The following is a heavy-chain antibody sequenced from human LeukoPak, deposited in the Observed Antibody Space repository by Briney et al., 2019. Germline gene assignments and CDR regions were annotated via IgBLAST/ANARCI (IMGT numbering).Heavy chain of an antibody. CDR2: INHSGST. Sequence: PSETLSLTCAVYGGSFSGYYWSWIRQPPGKGLEWIGEINHSGSTNYNPSLKSRVTISVDTSKNQFSLKLSSVTAADTAVYYCASRPMGYYDSSGYYRHWGQGTLVTVSS. V-gene: IGHV4-34*01. J-gene: IGHJ4*02. D-gene: IGHD3-22*01. CDR1: GGSFSGYY. CDR3: ASRPMGYYDSSGYYRH.